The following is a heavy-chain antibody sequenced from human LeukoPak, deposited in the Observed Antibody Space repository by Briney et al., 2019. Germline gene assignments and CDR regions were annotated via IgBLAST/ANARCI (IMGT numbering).Heavy chain of an antibody. D-gene: IGHD5-12*01. Sequence: SETLSLTCTVSGGSISSYYWTWIRQPPGKGLECIGYIYSNGSTNYNPSLKSRVTISVDMSKNQFSVKLSSVTAADTAVYYCARGAYSGYDLDYWGQGTLVTVSS. CDR2: IYSNGST. J-gene: IGHJ4*02. V-gene: IGHV4-59*01. CDR1: GGSISSYY. CDR3: ARGAYSGYDLDY.